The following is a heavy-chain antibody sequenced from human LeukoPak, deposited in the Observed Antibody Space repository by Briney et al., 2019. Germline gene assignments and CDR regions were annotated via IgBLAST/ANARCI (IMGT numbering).Heavy chain of an antibody. J-gene: IGHJ6*03. V-gene: IGHV1-2*02. CDR3: ARVAAEVVGVPGAIGFGWLRRDYYYMDV. D-gene: IGHD2-2*02. Sequence: ASVKVSCKASGYTFTSYDINWVRQAPGQGLEWMGWINPNSGGTYYAQKFQGRVTMTSDTSISTAYMELSRLRSDNTAVYYCARVAAEVVGVPGAIGFGWLRRDYYYMDVWGKGTTVTVSS. CDR1: GYTFTSYD. CDR2: INPNSGGT.